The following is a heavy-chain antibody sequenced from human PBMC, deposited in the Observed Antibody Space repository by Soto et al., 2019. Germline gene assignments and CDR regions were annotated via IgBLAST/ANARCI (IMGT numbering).Heavy chain of an antibody. D-gene: IGHD6-13*01. CDR1: GGSVSSGSYY. CDR2: IYYSGST. V-gene: IGHV4-61*01. Sequence: QVQLQESGPGLVKPSETLSLTCTVSGGSVSSGSYYWSWIRQPPGKGLEWIGYIYYSGSTNYNPSLKSRVTISVDTSENQFSLKLSSVTAADTAVYYCARTRAGTDHDYWGQGTLVTVSS. CDR3: ARTRAGTDHDY. J-gene: IGHJ4*02.